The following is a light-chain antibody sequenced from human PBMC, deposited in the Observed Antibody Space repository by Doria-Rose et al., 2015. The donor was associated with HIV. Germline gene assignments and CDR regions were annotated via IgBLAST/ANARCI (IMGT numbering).Light chain of an antibody. J-gene: IGLJ1*01. V-gene: IGLV2-23*02. CDR1: SSDVGSYND. CDR2: EVN. Sequence: QSALIQPASVSGSPGQSITISCTGTSSDVGSYNDVSWYQQYPGKAPKVMIYEVNKRPSGVSNRFSGSKSGNTASLTISRLQAEDEADYYCCTHASSTTLIFGTGTKVTVL. CDR3: CTHASSTTLI.